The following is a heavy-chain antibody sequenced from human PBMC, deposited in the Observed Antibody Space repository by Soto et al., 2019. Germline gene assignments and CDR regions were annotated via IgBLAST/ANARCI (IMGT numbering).Heavy chain of an antibody. V-gene: IGHV4-31*03. CDR2: IYYSGST. D-gene: IGHD1-1*01. J-gene: IGHJ6*02. CDR1: GGSISSGGYY. Sequence: TLSLTCTVSGGSISSGGYYWSWIRQHPGKGLEWIGYIYYSGSTYYNPSLKSRVTISVDTSKNQFSLKLSSVTAADTAVYYCAREAGTRGVYYYYYGMDVWGQGTTVTVSS. CDR3: AREAGTRGVYYYYYGMDV.